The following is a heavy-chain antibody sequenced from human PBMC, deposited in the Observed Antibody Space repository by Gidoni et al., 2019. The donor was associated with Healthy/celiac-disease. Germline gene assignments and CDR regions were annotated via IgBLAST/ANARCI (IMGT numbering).Heavy chain of an antibody. V-gene: IGHV3-66*01. Sequence: EVQLVESGGDLVQRGGSLRLSCAASGFTVSSNYMSWVRQAPGKGLEWVSVIYSGGITYYADSVKGRFTISRDNSKNTVYLQMNSLRAEDTAVYYCAREPLYYFDYWGQGTLVTVSS. CDR3: AREPLYYFDY. CDR2: IYSGGIT. CDR1: GFTVSSNY. J-gene: IGHJ4*02.